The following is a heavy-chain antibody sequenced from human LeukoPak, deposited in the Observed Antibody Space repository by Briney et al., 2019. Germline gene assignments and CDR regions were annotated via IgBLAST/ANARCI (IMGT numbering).Heavy chain of an antibody. CDR1: GGSISSGDYY. V-gene: IGHV4-30-4*01. Sequence: SQTLSLTCIVSGGSISSGDYYWSWIRQPPGKGLEWIGYIYYSGSTYYNPSLKSRITMSVDTSKNQFSLKLSSVTAADTAVYYCATHSSSYSYFDYWGQGTLVTVSS. CDR2: IYYSGST. D-gene: IGHD3-22*01. J-gene: IGHJ4*02. CDR3: ATHSSSYSYFDY.